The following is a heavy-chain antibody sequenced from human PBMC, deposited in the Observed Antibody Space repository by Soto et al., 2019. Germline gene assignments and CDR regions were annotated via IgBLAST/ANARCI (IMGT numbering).Heavy chain of an antibody. CDR1: GYSFFTYW. J-gene: IGHJ5*02. Sequence: GESLEISRKGSGYSFFTYWIGWVRQMPGKGLGVMAIIYPADSDTRYSASFQGHVTISADKSISTAYLQWSRLKASETVIYYCARVLIIMVRGVILSDGWFDHWGQGTLVTVSS. CDR2: IYPADSDT. V-gene: IGHV5-51*01. CDR3: ARVLIIMVRGVILSDGWFDH. D-gene: IGHD3-10*01.